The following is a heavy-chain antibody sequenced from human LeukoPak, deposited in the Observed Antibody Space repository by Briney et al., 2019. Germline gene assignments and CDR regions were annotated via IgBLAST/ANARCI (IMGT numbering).Heavy chain of an antibody. CDR3: AKDYGGGLLWFGELDDY. V-gene: IGHV3-23*01. D-gene: IGHD3-10*01. Sequence: GGSLRLSCAASGFTFSSYAMSWVRQAPGKGLEWVSAISGSGGSTYYADSVKGRFTISRDNSKNTLYLQMNSLRAEDTAVYYCAKDYGGGLLWFGELDDYWGQGTLVTVSS. CDR1: GFTFSSYA. CDR2: ISGSGGST. J-gene: IGHJ4*02.